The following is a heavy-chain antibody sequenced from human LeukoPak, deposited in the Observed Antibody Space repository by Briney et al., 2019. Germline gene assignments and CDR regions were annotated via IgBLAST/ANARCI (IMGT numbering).Heavy chain of an antibody. Sequence: SETLSLTCTVFGDFINSDYWSWFRKPPGKGLEWLAYISDSGRTNYNPSLKSRVTMLLDTSNKQFSLKLSSVTAADTAVYYCARVRHDYVWGSYRLSALFDYWGQGTLVTVSS. J-gene: IGHJ4*02. D-gene: IGHD3-16*02. V-gene: IGHV4-59*01. CDR2: ISDSGRT. CDR3: ARVRHDYVWGSYRLSALFDY. CDR1: GDFINSDY.